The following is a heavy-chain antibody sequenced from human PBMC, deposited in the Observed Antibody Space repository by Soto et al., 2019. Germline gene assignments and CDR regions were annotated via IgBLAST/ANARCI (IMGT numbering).Heavy chain of an antibody. D-gene: IGHD5-12*01. CDR3: AREGSYSAYNFAHGIQLWSFDF. J-gene: IGHJ4*02. CDR2: IFSSGST. Sequence: SETLSLTCTVSGGYIISGYWSWVRQPAGKGLEWIGRIFSSGSTSFNPSLESRVAMSVDTSKNHFSLNLSSVTAADMAVYYCAREGSYSAYNFAHGIQLWSFDFWGQGALVTVSS. CDR1: GGYIISGY. V-gene: IGHV4-4*07.